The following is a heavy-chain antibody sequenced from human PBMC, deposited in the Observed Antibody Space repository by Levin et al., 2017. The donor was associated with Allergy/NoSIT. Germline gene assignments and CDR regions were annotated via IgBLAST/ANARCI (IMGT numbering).Heavy chain of an antibody. D-gene: IGHD5-18*01. Sequence: RASVKVSCKASGGTFSSYAISWVRQAPGQGLEWMGGIIPIFGTANYAQKFQGRVTITADESTSTAYMELSSLRSEDTAVYYCARAPRGYRSKVHYFDYWGQGTLVTVSS. CDR2: IIPIFGTA. CDR3: ARAPRGYRSKVHYFDY. CDR1: GGTFSSYA. J-gene: IGHJ4*02. V-gene: IGHV1-69*13.